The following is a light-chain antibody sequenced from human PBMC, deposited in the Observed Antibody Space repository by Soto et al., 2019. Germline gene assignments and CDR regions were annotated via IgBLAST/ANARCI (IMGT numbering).Light chain of an antibody. Sequence: EIVLTQSPDTLSLSPGERATLSCRASQSVLSNYLAWYQQKPGQAPRLLIYGTSRRVTGIPDRFSGSGSGTEFTFTISNLEPEDFAMYYCQQYGISPPGYTFAQGTKLEI. CDR1: QSVLSNY. CDR3: QQYGISPPGYT. CDR2: GTS. J-gene: IGKJ2*01. V-gene: IGKV3-20*01.